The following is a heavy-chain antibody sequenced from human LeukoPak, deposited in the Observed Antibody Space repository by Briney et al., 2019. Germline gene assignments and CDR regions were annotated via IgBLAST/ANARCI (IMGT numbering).Heavy chain of an antibody. CDR1: GFTFKTYA. CDR2: MSGSGSST. Sequence: PGGSLRLSCAASGFTFKTYAMNWVRQVPGKGPEWVSSMSGSGSSTDYADSVKGRFTISRDNSKNSLYLQMKSLRAEDTALYYCAKDMSGYSSGQGWDYWGQGTLVTVSS. V-gene: IGHV3-23*01. D-gene: IGHD6-19*01. J-gene: IGHJ4*02. CDR3: AKDMSGYSSGQGWDY.